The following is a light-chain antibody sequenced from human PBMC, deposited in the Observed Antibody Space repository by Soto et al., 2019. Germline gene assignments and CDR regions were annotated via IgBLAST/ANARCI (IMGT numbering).Light chain of an antibody. J-gene: IGLJ2*01. CDR1: SGHSSYA. CDR3: QTWGTGIVV. Sequence: QPVLTQSPSASASLGASVKLTCTLSSGHSSYAIAWHQQQPEKGPRYLMKLNSDGSHSKGDGIPDRFSGSSSGAERYLTISSLQSEHEADYYCQTWGTGIVVFGRGTKLTVL. CDR2: LNSDGSH. V-gene: IGLV4-69*01.